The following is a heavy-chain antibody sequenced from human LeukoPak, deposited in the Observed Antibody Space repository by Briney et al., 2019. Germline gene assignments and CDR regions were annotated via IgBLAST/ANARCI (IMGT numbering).Heavy chain of an antibody. V-gene: IGHV3-23*01. D-gene: IGHD5-18*01. J-gene: IGHJ4*02. CDR1: GFTFSSYA. Sequence: GGSLRLSCAASGFTFSSYAMSWVRQAPGKGLEWVSAISGSGGSTYYADSVKGRFTISRDNPKNTLYLQMNSLRAEDTAVYYCANSDMGYSYGSFHYWGQGTLVTVSS. CDR3: ANSDMGYSYGSFHY. CDR2: ISGSGGST.